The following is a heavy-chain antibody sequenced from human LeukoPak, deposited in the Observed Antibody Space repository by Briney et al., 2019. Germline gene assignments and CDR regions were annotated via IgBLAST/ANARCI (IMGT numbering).Heavy chain of an antibody. CDR2: INHSGST. V-gene: IGHV4-34*01. CDR1: GGSFSGYY. D-gene: IGHD6-19*01. CDR3: ARGLSIAVAGTRRAFDI. J-gene: IGHJ3*02. Sequence: SETLSLTCAVYGGSFSGYYSSWIRQPPGKGLEWIGEINHSGSTNYNPSLKSRVTISVDTSKNQFSLKLSSVTAADTAVYYCARGLSIAVAGTRRAFDIWGQGTMVTVSS.